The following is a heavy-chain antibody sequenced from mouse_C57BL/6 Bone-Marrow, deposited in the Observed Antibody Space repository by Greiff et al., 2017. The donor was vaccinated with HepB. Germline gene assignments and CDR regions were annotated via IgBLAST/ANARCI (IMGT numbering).Heavy chain of an antibody. CDR1: GYTFTDYY. J-gene: IGHJ2*01. Sequence: EVQLQQSGPELVKPGASVKISCKASGYTFTDYYMNWVKQSHGKSLEWIGDINPNNGGTSYNQKFKGKATLTVDKSSSTAYMELRSLTSEDSAVYYCARGGTTAYWGQGTTLTVSS. CDR3: ARGGTTAY. CDR2: INPNNGGT. V-gene: IGHV1-26*01. D-gene: IGHD1-2*01.